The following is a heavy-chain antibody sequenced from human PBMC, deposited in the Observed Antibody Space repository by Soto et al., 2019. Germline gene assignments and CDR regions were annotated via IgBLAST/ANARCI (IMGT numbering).Heavy chain of an antibody. J-gene: IGHJ5*02. CDR3: ARGPLPISPSGWFDP. CDR1: GFTFSSYA. Sequence: QVQLVQSGAEVKKPGSSVKLSCTASGFTFSSYAISWVRQAPGQGLEWMGGIIPIFGTANYAQKFQGRVTITADESTSSAYMELSSLRSEDTAVYYCARGPLPISPSGWFDPWGQGTLVTVSS. CDR2: IIPIFGTA. V-gene: IGHV1-69*01.